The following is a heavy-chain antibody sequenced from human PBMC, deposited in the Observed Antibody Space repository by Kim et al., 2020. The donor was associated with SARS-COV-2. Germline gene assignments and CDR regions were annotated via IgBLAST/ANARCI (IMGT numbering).Heavy chain of an antibody. CDR2: IDPSGSYT. Sequence: GESLKISCEGSGYSFTSYWITWVRQMPGKGLEWVGRIDPSGSYTNYCLSFRGHVTILVDKSISNAYSQWSSLQASDNAIYYCARSNNIFTYYYMSWYFDLWARGTLVTLAS. J-gene: IGHJ2*01. CDR1: GYSFTSYW. D-gene: IGHD3-16*01. V-gene: IGHV5-10-1*01. CDR3: ARSNNIFTYYYMSWYFDL.